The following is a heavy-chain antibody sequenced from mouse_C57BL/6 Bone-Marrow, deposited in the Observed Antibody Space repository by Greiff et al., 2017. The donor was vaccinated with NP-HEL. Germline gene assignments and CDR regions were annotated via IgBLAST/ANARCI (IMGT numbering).Heavy chain of an antibody. V-gene: IGHV1-55*01. D-gene: IGHD2-4*01. CDR3: ARTFLIYYDYTWFAY. J-gene: IGHJ3*01. Sequence: QVQLQQSGAELVKPGASVKMSCKASGYTFTSYWITWVKQRPGQGLEWIGDIYPGSGSTNYNEKFKSKATLTVDTSSSTAYMQLSSLTSEDSAVYYCARTFLIYYDYTWFAYWGQGTLVTVSA. CDR2: IYPGSGST. CDR1: GYTFTSYW.